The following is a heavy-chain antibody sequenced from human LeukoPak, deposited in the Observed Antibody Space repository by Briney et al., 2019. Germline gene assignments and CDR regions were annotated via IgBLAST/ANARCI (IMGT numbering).Heavy chain of an antibody. CDR3: ARRALSGSYPRAFDY. J-gene: IGHJ4*02. CDR2: INHSGST. Sequence: PSETLSLTCAVYGGSFSGYYWSWIRQPPGKGLEWIGEINHSGSTSYNPSLKSRVTISVDTSKNQFSLKLSSVTAADTAVYYCARRALSGSYPRAFDYWGQGTLVTVSS. CDR1: GGSFSGYY. D-gene: IGHD1-26*01. V-gene: IGHV4-34*01.